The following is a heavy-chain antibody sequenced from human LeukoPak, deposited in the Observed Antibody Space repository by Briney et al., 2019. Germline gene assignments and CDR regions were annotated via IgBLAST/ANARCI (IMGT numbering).Heavy chain of an antibody. J-gene: IGHJ4*02. CDR1: GGSISSSSYY. V-gene: IGHV4-39*01. CDR3: TLWFGELLQFDY. Sequence: NASETLSLTCTVSGGSISSSSYYWGWIRQPPGKGLEWIGSIYYSGSTYYNPSLKSRVTISVDTSKNQFSLKLSSVTAADTAVYYCTLWFGELLQFDYWGQGTLVTVSS. D-gene: IGHD3-10*01. CDR2: IYYSGST.